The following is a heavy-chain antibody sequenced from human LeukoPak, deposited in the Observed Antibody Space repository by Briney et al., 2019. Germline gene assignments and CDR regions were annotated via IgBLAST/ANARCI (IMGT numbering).Heavy chain of an antibody. V-gene: IGHV1-3*01. CDR3: VRGGPNRSGWTLDY. CDR1: GYTFITYP. CDR2: FNSDTGNT. D-gene: IGHD6-19*01. J-gene: IGHJ4*02. Sequence: ASVKVSCKASGYTFITYPMHWVRQAPGQRLEWMGWFNSDTGNTEYSQKFQGRVIITRDTSASTAYMELSSLRPEDTAVFFCVRGGPNRSGWTLDYWGQGTLVTVSS.